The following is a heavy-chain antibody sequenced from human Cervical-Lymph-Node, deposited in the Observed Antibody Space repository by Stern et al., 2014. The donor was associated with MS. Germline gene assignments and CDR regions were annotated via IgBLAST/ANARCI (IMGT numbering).Heavy chain of an antibody. CDR2: LDSTGRGT. Sequence: EVQLLESGGGLVQPGGSLRLSCAASGFKFSIYGMTWVRQAPGKGLEWVSALDSTGRGTYYADSVRGRFAISRDNSNSTLFLQLNSLRTEDTAVYYCAKVLVTGSYFYGLAVWGQGTTVTVSS. CDR1: GFKFSIYG. D-gene: IGHD2-21*02. J-gene: IGHJ6*02. CDR3: AKVLVTGSYFYGLAV. V-gene: IGHV3-23*05.